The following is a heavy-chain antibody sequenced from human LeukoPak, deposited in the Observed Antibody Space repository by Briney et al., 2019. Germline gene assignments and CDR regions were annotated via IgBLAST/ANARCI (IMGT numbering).Heavy chain of an antibody. D-gene: IGHD3-22*01. Sequence: PGGSLRLSCAASGFTFSDYYMSWIRQAPGKGLEWVSYMSSSGTTIYYADSVKGRSTISRDNAKNSLYLQMNSLRAGDTAVYYCARYYYDSSGYYYFDYWGQGTLVTVSS. V-gene: IGHV3-11*01. J-gene: IGHJ4*02. CDR3: ARYYYDSSGYYYFDY. CDR1: GFTFSDYY. CDR2: MSSSGTTI.